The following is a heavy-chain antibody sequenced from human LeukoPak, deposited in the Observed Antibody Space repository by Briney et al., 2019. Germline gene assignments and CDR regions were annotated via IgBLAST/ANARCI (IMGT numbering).Heavy chain of an antibody. D-gene: IGHD3-22*01. V-gene: IGHV4-4*02. J-gene: IGHJ4*02. CDR1: GGSISSSNW. CDR3: ARDISGYDSSGYYLYYFDY. CDR2: IYPSGST. Sequence: NTSETLSLTCAVSGGSISSSNWWCWVRQPPGKGLGWIGEIYPSGSTNYNPSLKSRVTISVDTSKNQFSLKLSSVTAADTAVYYCARDISGYDSSGYYLYYFDYWGQGTLVTVSS.